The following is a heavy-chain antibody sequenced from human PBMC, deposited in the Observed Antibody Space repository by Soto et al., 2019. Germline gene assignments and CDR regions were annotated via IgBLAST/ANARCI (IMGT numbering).Heavy chain of an antibody. V-gene: IGHV1-46*01. CDR1: GYTFISFY. Sequence: ASVKVSCKASGYTFISFYVHWVRQAPGQGLEWMGVINPNGGSTAYAQKFQGRVTMTRDTSTSTVYMELSSLRSGDTAVYYCARLATVTPPYYFDYWGQGTLVTVSS. CDR2: INPNGGST. D-gene: IGHD4-17*01. J-gene: IGHJ4*02. CDR3: ARLATVTPPYYFDY.